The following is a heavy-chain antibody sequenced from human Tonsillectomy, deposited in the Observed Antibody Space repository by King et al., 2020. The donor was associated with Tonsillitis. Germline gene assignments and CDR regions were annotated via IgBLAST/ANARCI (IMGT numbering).Heavy chain of an antibody. J-gene: IGHJ4*02. Sequence: QLVQSGAGVKKLGSWVKVSCKASEGTLSSNAIAWVGRPLGQGLEWRGGIIPIVGTTNYAQKFQGRVTITADESTNTAYMELSSLRSEDTAVYYCAREQGMRVDYWGQGSLVTVSS. CDR1: EGTLSSNA. CDR2: IIPIVGTT. D-gene: IGHD3-10*01. V-gene: IGHV1-69*12. CDR3: AREQGMRVDY.